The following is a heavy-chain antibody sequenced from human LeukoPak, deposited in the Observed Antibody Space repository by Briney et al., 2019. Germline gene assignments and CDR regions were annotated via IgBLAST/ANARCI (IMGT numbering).Heavy chain of an antibody. CDR3: ARDEGPPRYNWNYGGPDF. V-gene: IGHV1-46*01. J-gene: IGHJ4*02. Sequence: GASVKVSCKTSGYTFTHYYMHWVRQAPGQGLEWMGIINPSGGSTSYAQKFQGRVTLTRDTSTSTVYMELSSLSSEDTAVYYGARDEGPPRYNWNYGGPDFWGQGTLVTVLS. CDR1: GYTFTHYY. D-gene: IGHD1-7*01. CDR2: INPSGGST.